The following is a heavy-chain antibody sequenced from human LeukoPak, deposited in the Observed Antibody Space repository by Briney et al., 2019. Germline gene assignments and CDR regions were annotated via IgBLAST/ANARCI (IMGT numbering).Heavy chain of an antibody. V-gene: IGHV3-21*01. CDR1: GFTFSSYS. Sequence: GGSLRLSCAASGFTFSSYSMNWVRQAPGKGLEWDSSISSSSSYIYYADSVKGRFTISRDNAKNTLYLQMNSLRAEDTAVYYCARDSYSSSWALGYWGQGTLVTVSS. J-gene: IGHJ4*02. D-gene: IGHD6-13*01. CDR2: ISSSSSYI. CDR3: ARDSYSSSWALGY.